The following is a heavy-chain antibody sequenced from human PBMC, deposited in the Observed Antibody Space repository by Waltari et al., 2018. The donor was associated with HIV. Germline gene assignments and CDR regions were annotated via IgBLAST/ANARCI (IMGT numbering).Heavy chain of an antibody. CDR1: GFTFSNYW. J-gene: IGHJ1*01. Sequence: EVQLVESGGGLVQPGGSLRLSCAASGFTFSNYWMSWVRQAPGKGLEWVANIKQDGSEKYYVDSVKGRFTVSRDNAKNSLYVQMNSLRAEDTAVYYCARAANFQHWGQGTLVTVSS. D-gene: IGHD6-25*01. CDR3: ARAANFQH. CDR2: IKQDGSEK. V-gene: IGHV3-7*01.